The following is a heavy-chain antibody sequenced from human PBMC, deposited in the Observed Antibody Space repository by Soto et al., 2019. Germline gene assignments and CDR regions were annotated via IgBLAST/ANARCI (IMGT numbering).Heavy chain of an antibody. CDR2: ISDDGTED. Sequence: PGGSLRLSCEASGFTFSSYAMRWFRQAPGKGLEWVAMISDDGTEDHYADSVKGRFTISRDNSKNTLYLQMNSLRAEDTAVYYCAKDRLSPLDYWGQGTLVTVSS. CDR3: AKDRLSPLDY. CDR1: GFTFSSYA. V-gene: IGHV3-30*18. J-gene: IGHJ4*02. D-gene: IGHD3-10*01.